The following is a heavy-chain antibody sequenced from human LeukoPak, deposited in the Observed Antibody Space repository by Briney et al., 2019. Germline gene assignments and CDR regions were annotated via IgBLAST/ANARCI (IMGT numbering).Heavy chain of an antibody. CDR2: INAGNGNT. D-gene: IGHD3-9*01. V-gene: IGHV1-3*01. CDR1: GYTFTSYA. Sequence: ASVKVSCKASGYTFTSYAMHWVRQAPGQRLEWMGWINAGNGNTKYSQKFQGRVTITRDTSASTAYMELSSLRSEDTAVYYCARLAPYDILTGYYLDYWGQGTLVTVSS. CDR3: ARLAPYDILTGYYLDY. J-gene: IGHJ4*02.